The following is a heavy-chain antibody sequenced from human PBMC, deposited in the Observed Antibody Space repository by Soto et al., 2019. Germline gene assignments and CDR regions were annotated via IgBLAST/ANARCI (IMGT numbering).Heavy chain of an antibody. J-gene: IGHJ4*02. CDR2: VTTDKGKT. D-gene: IGHD6-6*01. CDR1: GYTFTNFG. Sequence: QVQLVQSGPEVKKPGASVKVSCKTSGYTFTNFGISWVRQAPGQGLEWMGWVTTDKGKTTYAQKFKGTVTMPTDTSTSTAYMELRGLRSDDTAVYYWATRPPACDSWGQGTLVTVSS. V-gene: IGHV1-18*01. CDR3: ATRPPACDS.